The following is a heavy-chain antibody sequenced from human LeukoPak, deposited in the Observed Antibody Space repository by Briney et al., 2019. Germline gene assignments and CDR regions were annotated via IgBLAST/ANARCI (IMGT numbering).Heavy chain of an antibody. V-gene: IGHV1-69*04. D-gene: IGHD1-1*01. Sequence: SVKVSCKASGGTFSSYAISWVRQAPGQGLEWMGRIIPILGIANYAQKFQGRVTVTADKSTSTAYMELSSLRSEDTAVYYCARVRAGTMNGMDVWGQGTTVTVSS. CDR1: GGTFSSYA. CDR2: IIPILGIA. J-gene: IGHJ6*02. CDR3: ARVRAGTMNGMDV.